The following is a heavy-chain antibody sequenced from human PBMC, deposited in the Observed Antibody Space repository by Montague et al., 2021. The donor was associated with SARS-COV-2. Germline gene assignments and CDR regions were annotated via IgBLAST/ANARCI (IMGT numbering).Heavy chain of an antibody. CDR1: GGSLSGYY. CDR3: ASGISPSGSYDNRYYYGLDI. Sequence: SETLSLTCAVHGGSLSGYYWSWIRQPPEKGLEWIGEINHSANTKYNPSLKSPVTISIDTSKNQFSLKMTSVTAADTATYYCASGISPSGSYDNRYYYGLDIWGPGTTVIVSS. V-gene: IGHV4-34*01. CDR2: INHSANT. D-gene: IGHD3-10*01. J-gene: IGHJ6*02.